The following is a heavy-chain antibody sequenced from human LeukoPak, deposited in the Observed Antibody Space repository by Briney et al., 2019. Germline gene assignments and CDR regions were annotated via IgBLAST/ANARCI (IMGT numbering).Heavy chain of an antibody. CDR2: IYYSGST. CDR1: GGSISSYY. Sequence: SETLSLTCTVSGGSISSYYWSWIRQPPGKGLEWIGYIYYSGSTNYNPSLKSRVTISVDTSKNQFSLKLSSVTAADTAVYYCARGRYYFDYWGQGTLVTVSS. CDR3: ARGRYYFDY. J-gene: IGHJ4*02. V-gene: IGHV4-59*01.